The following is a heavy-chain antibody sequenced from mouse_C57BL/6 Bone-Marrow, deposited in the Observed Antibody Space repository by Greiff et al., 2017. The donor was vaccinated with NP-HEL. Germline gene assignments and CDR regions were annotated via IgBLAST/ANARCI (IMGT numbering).Heavy chain of an antibody. Sequence: QVQLQQSGAELARPGASVKMSCKASGYTFTSYTMHWVKQRPGQGLEWIGYLNPSSGYTKYNQKFKDKATLTADKSSSTAYMQLSSLTSEDSAVYYCARSMHLLRNYWGQGTTLTVSS. CDR1: GYTFTSYT. J-gene: IGHJ2*01. V-gene: IGHV1-4*01. CDR2: LNPSSGYT. D-gene: IGHD2-1*01. CDR3: ARSMHLLRNY.